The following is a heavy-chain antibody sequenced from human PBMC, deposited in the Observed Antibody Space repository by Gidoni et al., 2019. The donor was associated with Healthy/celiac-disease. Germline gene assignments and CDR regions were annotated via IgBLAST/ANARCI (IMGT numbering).Heavy chain of an antibody. CDR1: GFTVSRNY. J-gene: IGHJ3*02. CDR2: IYSGGST. CDR3: AREGCSGGSCYSSDAFDI. D-gene: IGHD2-15*01. V-gene: IGHV3-66*02. Sequence: VQLVESGGGLVQPGGSLRLSCSASGFTVSRNYMSWVRQAPGKGLEWVSVIYSGGSTYYADSVKGRFTISRDNSKNTLYLQMNSLRAEDTAVYYCAREGCSGGSCYSSDAFDIWGQGTMVTVSS.